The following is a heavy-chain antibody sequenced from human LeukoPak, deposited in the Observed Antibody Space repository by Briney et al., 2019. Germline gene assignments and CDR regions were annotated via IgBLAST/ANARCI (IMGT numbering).Heavy chain of an antibody. V-gene: IGHV4-59*01. Sequence: SETLSLTCTVSGGSLSSYYWSWIRQPPGKGLEWIGYIYYSGSTNYNPSLKSRVTISVDTSKNQFSLKLSSVTAADTAVYYCASGALDTYYYDSSGYLPIFYFDYWGQGTLVTVSS. D-gene: IGHD3-22*01. CDR1: GGSLSSYY. CDR3: ASGALDTYYYDSSGYLPIFYFDY. J-gene: IGHJ4*02. CDR2: IYYSGST.